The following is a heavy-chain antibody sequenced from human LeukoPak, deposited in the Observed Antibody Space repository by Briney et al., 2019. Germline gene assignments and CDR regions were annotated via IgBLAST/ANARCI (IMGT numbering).Heavy chain of an antibody. J-gene: IGHJ4*02. Sequence: ASVKVSCKASGYTFISYGISWVRQAPGQGLEWMGWISADNGNTNYAQKLQGRVTMTRDTSTSTAYMELRSLRSDDTAVYYCARDFSSGWDLFDYWGQGTLVTVTS. CDR1: GYTFISYG. V-gene: IGHV1-18*01. CDR3: ARDFSSGWDLFDY. CDR2: ISADNGNT. D-gene: IGHD1-26*01.